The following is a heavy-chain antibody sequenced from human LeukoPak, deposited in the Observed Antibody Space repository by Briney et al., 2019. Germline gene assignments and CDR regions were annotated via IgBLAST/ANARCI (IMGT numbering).Heavy chain of an antibody. V-gene: IGHV1-2*02. D-gene: IGHD1-26*01. CDR3: ARDLAMYSPDLDY. J-gene: IGHJ4*02. CDR1: GYTFTDYY. CDR2: INPKTGVT. Sequence: ASVTVSFKASGYTFTDYYLHWVRQAPGHGREWMGWINPKTGVTKYAQNFQGRVTMTRDTSISTAYMEVSRLRSDDTAVFYCARDLAMYSPDLDYWGQGTLVTVSS.